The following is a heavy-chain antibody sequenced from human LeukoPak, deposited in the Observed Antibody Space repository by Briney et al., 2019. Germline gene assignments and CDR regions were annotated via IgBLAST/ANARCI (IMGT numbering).Heavy chain of an antibody. CDR2: IDPSDSYT. CDR1: GYSFTSYW. V-gene: IGHV5-10-1*01. D-gene: IGHD5-18*01. CDR3: ARAWIQLWLRGGGFDP. Sequence: KLGESLKISCKGSGYSFTSYWISWVRQMPGKGLEWMGRIDPSDSYTNYSPSFQGHVTISADKSISTAYLQWSSLKASDTAMYYCARAWIQLWLRGGGFDPWSQGTLVTVSS. J-gene: IGHJ5*02.